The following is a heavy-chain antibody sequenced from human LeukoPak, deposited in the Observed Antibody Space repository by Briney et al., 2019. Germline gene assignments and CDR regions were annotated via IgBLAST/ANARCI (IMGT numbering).Heavy chain of an antibody. CDR2: IKPDETEK. D-gene: IGHD3-10*01. V-gene: IGHV3-7*03. CDR1: GFTFSSFW. CDR3: ARDNPLWFGELSPGYYYYYGMDV. J-gene: IGHJ6*04. Sequence: GGSLRLSCTASGFTFSSFWMSWVRQAPGKGLEWVANIKPDETEKSYVDSVKGRFTISRDNAKNSLYLQMNSLRAEDTAVYYCARDNPLWFGELSPGYYYYYGMDVWGKGTTVTVSS.